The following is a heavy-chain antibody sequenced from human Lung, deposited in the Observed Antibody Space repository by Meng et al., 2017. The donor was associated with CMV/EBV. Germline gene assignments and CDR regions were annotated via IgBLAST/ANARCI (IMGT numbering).Heavy chain of an antibody. CDR1: GYTFTGDY. V-gene: IGHV1-2*02. CDR3: AKEESGYYDALDI. J-gene: IGHJ3*02. Sequence: SXXVSXXASGYTFTGDYLHWVRQAPGQGLEWMASIDPKSGDTKFAQKFQGRVTMTRDTSISTLYMQLSTLRSDDTAVYYCAKEESGYYDALDIWGQGTMVTVSS. CDR2: IDPKSGDT. D-gene: IGHD3-3*01.